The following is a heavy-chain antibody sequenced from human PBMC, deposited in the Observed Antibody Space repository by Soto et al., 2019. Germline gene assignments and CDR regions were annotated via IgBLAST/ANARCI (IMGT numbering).Heavy chain of an antibody. J-gene: IGHJ4*02. CDR3: ARGQEGVVATH. CDR1: GGSLSGYY. V-gene: IGHV4-34*01. D-gene: IGHD5-12*01. Sequence: QVQLQQWGAGLLKPSETLSLNCAVNGGSLSGYYWSWIRQPPGKGLEWIGEIKDGGRTNYSPSLKSRATISSDTPNNQCSLRLYSVTAADTGVYYCARGQEGVVATHWDQGTLVTVSS. CDR2: IKDGGRT.